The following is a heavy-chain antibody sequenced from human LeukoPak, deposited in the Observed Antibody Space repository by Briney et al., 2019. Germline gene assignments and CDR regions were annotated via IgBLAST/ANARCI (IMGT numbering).Heavy chain of an antibody. CDR2: IYHSGIT. V-gene: IGHV4-4*02. J-gene: IGHJ5*02. D-gene: IGHD3-22*01. CDR1: GGSISSSNW. Sequence: SGTLSLTCAVSGGSISSSNWWSWVRQPPGKGLEWIGEIYHSGITNYNPSLKSRVTISVEKSKNQFSLKLTSVTAADTAVYYCARQMYYFDSSGSYRGWFDPWGQGTLVTVSS. CDR3: ARQMYYFDSSGSYRGWFDP.